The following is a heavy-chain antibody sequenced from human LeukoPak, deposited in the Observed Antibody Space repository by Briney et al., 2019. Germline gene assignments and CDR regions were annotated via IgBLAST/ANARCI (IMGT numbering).Heavy chain of an antibody. CDR3: TRVFSLWFGELGYSNYYMDV. V-gene: IGHV3-49*04. Sequence: GGSLRLSCTASGFTFGDYAMSWVRQAPGKGLEWVGFIRSKAYGGTTEYAASVKGRFTISRDDSKSIAYLQMNSLKTEDTAVYYCTRVFSLWFGELGYSNYYMDVWGKGTTVTISS. CDR2: IRSKAYGGTT. CDR1: GFTFGDYA. D-gene: IGHD3-10*01. J-gene: IGHJ6*03.